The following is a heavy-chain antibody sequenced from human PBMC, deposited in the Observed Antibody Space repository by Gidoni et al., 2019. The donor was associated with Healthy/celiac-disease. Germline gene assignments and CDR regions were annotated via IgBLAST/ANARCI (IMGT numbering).Heavy chain of an antibody. D-gene: IGHD5-12*01. CDR3: AKDLQVGDGYNCYYYYGMDV. V-gene: IGHV3-23*01. Sequence: EVQLLESGGGLVQPGGSLRLSCAASGFTFSSSAMSWVRQAPGKGLEWVSAISGSGGSTYYADSVKGRFTISRDNSKNTLYLQMNSLRAEDTAVYYCAKDLQVGDGYNCYYYYGMDVWGQGTTVTVSS. CDR2: ISGSGGST. J-gene: IGHJ6*02. CDR1: GFTFSSSA.